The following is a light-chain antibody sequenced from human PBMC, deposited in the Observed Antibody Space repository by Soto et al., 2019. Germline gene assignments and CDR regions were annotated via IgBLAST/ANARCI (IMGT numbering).Light chain of an antibody. CDR1: SSNVGTYDL. J-gene: IGLJ2*01. V-gene: IGLV2-23*01. CDR3: CSFAVGAAVV. Sequence: QSALTQPASVSASPGQSITISCTGTSSNVGTYDLVSWYQHHPDKAPKLIIYEGTKRPSGISSRFSGSKSGNTASLTISGLQDEDDADYYCCSFAVGAAVVFGGGTKLTVL. CDR2: EGT.